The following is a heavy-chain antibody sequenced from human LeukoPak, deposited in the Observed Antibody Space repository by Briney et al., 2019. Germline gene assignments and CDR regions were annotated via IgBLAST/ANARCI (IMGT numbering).Heavy chain of an antibody. CDR3: ARDVADPIAVAGNNWFDP. D-gene: IGHD6-19*01. V-gene: IGHV3-30-3*01. CDR2: ISYDGSNK. J-gene: IGHJ5*02. Sequence: GGSLRLSCAASGFTFSSYAMHWVRQAPGKGLEWVAVISYDGSNKYYADSVKGRFTISRDNSKNTLYQQMNSLRAEDTAVYYCARDVADPIAVAGNNWFDPWGQGTLVTVSS. CDR1: GFTFSSYA.